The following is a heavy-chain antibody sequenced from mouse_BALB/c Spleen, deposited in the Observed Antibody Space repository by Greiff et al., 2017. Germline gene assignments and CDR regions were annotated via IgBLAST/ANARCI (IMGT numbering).Heavy chain of an antibody. CDR2: IRNKANGYTT. Sequence: VQLKESGGGLVQPGGSLRLSCATSGFTFTDYYMSWVRQPPGKALEWLGFIRNKANGYTTEYSASVKGRFTISRDNSQSILYLQMNTLRAEDSATYYCARDPNYYGSNYAMDYWGQGTSVTVSS. CDR1: GFTFTDYY. CDR3: ARDPNYYGSNYAMDY. J-gene: IGHJ4*01. D-gene: IGHD1-1*01. V-gene: IGHV7-3*02.